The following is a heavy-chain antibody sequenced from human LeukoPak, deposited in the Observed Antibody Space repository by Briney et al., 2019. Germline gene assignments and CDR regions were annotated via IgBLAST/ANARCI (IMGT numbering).Heavy chain of an antibody. J-gene: IGHJ4*02. Sequence: ASVKVSCKASGYTFTSYGISWVRQAPGQGLEWMGWISAYNGNTKYAEKFQGRVTLTTDTSTSTANMELRSLRSDDTAVYYCARDSCTNGVCFLGDYWGQGTLVTVSS. V-gene: IGHV1-18*01. CDR2: ISAYNGNT. D-gene: IGHD2-8*01. CDR1: GYTFTSYG. CDR3: ARDSCTNGVCFLGDY.